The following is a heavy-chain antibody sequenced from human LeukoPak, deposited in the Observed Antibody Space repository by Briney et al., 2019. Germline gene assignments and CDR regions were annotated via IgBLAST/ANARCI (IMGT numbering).Heavy chain of an antibody. Sequence: PGGSLRLSCAASGFTFSSYAMSWVRQAPGKGLEWVSAISGSGGSTYYADSVKGRFTISRDNSKNTLYLQMNSLRAEDTAVYYCAGSSGWYGSDSDAFDIWGQGTMVTVSS. D-gene: IGHD6-19*01. CDR1: GFTFSSYA. J-gene: IGHJ3*02. V-gene: IGHV3-23*01. CDR2: ISGSGGST. CDR3: AGSSGWYGSDSDAFDI.